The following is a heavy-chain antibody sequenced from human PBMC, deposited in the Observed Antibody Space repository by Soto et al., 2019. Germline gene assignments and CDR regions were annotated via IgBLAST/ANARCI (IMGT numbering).Heavy chain of an antibody. J-gene: IGHJ4*02. CDR1: GGSISSGGYY. V-gene: IGHV4-31*03. CDR2: IYYSGST. CDR3: ARGGDSGYNFPFDY. D-gene: IGHD5-12*01. Sequence: PSETLSLTCTVSGGSISSGGYYWSWIRQHPGKGLEWIGYIYYSGSTYYNPSLKSRVTISVDTSKNQFSLKLSSVTAADTAVYYCARGGDSGYNFPFDYWGQGTLVTVSS.